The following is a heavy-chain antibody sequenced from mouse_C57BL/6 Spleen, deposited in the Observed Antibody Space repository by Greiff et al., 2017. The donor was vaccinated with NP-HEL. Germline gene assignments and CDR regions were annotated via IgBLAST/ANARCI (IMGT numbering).Heavy chain of an antibody. V-gene: IGHV5-17*01. CDR1: GFTFSDYG. CDR3: ARDSKELFAY. Sequence: EVKLVESGGGLVKPGGSLKLSCAASGFTFSDYGMHWVRQAPEKGLEWVAYISSGSSTIYYADTVKGRFTISRDNAKNTLFLQMTSLRSEDTAMYYCARDSKELFAYWGQGTLVTVSA. CDR2: ISSGSSTI. D-gene: IGHD2-5*01. J-gene: IGHJ3*01.